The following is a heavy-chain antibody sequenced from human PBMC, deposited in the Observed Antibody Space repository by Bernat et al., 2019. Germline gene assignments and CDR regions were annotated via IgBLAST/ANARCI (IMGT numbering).Heavy chain of an antibody. D-gene: IGHD1-1*01. CDR3: TTGYTI. J-gene: IGHJ4*02. Sequence: EVQLVEFGGGLVKPGGSLRLSCAASGFTFSNVWMSWVRQAPGKGLEWVGRIKSRTDGGTIEYAAPVKGRFTISRDDSKDMVLFQMNGLKSEDTAVYYCTTGYTIWGQGTLVTVSS. CDR2: IKSRTDGGTI. V-gene: IGHV3-15*01. CDR1: GFTFSNVW.